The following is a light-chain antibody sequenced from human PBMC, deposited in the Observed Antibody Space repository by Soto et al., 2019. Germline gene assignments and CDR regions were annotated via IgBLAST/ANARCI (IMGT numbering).Light chain of an antibody. CDR1: QSISSW. V-gene: IGKV1-5*03. Sequence: DIPMTQSPSTLSASVGDRVTITCRASQSISSWLAWYQQKVGKAPKLLIYKASSLESGAPSRFSGSGSGTEFTLTISSLQPDDFATYYCQQYNSYPYTFGQGTKLEIK. CDR3: QQYNSYPYT. J-gene: IGKJ2*01. CDR2: KAS.